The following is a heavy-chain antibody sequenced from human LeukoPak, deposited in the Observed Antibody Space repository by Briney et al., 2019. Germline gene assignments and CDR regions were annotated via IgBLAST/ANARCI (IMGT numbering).Heavy chain of an antibody. CDR2: IYYSGST. Sequence: SETLSLTRTVSGGSISSYYWSWIRQPPGKGLEWIGYIYYSGSTNYNPSLKSRVTISVDTSKNQFSLKLSSVTAADTAVYYCARHKLERGYNWFDPWGQGTLVTVSS. CDR3: ARHKLERGYNWFDP. CDR1: GGSISSYY. J-gene: IGHJ5*02. V-gene: IGHV4-59*08. D-gene: IGHD1-1*01.